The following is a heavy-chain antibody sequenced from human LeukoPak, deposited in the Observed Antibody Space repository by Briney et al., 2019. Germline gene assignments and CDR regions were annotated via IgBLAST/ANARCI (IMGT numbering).Heavy chain of an antibody. CDR2: ISSSGSTI. CDR3: ARASTGDDAFDI. Sequence: PGGSLRLSCAASGFTFSSYEMNWVRQAPGKGLEWVSYISSSGSTIYYADSVKGRFTISRDNSKNTLYLQMNSLRAEDTAVYYCARASTGDDAFDIWGQGTMVTVSS. CDR1: GFTFSSYE. D-gene: IGHD7-27*01. J-gene: IGHJ3*02. V-gene: IGHV3-48*03.